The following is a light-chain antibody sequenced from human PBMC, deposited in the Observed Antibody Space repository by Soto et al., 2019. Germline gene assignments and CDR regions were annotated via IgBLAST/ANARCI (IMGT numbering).Light chain of an antibody. V-gene: IGLV2-14*01. CDR3: SSYTTSSYVV. CDR2: EVS. Sequence: QSALTQPAAVSGSPGQSITISCTGTSSDIGGHNFVSWYQHHPGKAPKLLIYEVSYRASGVSNRFTGSKSPNTASLTISGLQAEDEADYSCSSYTTSSYVVFGGGTQLTVL. CDR1: SSDIGGHNF. J-gene: IGLJ2*01.